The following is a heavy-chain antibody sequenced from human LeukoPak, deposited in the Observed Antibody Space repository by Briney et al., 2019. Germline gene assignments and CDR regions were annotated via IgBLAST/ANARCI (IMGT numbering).Heavy chain of an antibody. CDR3: AKDSPDIVVVPAAFPGAFDI. D-gene: IGHD2-2*01. CDR1: GFTFSSYG. CDR2: IRYDGSNK. V-gene: IGHV3-30*02. J-gene: IGHJ3*02. Sequence: PGGSLRLSCAASGFTFSSYGMHWVRQAPGKGLEWVAFIRYDGSNKYYADSVKGRFTISRDNSKNTLYLQMNSLRAEDTAVYYCAKDSPDIVVVPAAFPGAFDIWGQGTMVTVSS.